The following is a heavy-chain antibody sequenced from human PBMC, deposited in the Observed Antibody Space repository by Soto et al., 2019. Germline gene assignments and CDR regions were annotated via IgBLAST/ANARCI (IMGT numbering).Heavy chain of an antibody. CDR1: GFTFRSFT. J-gene: IGHJ5*02. D-gene: IGHD6-13*01. CDR2: ISSNSAYI. V-gene: IGHV3-21*01. CDR3: TRDASRDSSARGWFDP. Sequence: NPGGSLRLSCAASGFTFRSFTMNWVRQAPGKGLEWVSTISSNSAYIYYTDALRGRFTISRDNAKNSLHLQMNSLRAEDTAVYYCTRDASRDSSARGWFDPWDPETLVTASS.